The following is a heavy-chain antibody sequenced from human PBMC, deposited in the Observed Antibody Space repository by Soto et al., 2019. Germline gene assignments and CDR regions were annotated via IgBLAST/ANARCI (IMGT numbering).Heavy chain of an antibody. CDR2: IKTKTDGGTT. V-gene: IGHV3-15*01. J-gene: IGHJ3*02. Sequence: GGSLRLSCAASGFTFNDAWMTWVRQAPGKGLEWVGRIKTKTDGGTTDYAAPVKGRFAISRDDSKNTVYLQMNSLKIEDTGVYYCTTERCTGTNCYVKNAFDSWGQGTMVTVSS. D-gene: IGHD2-2*01. CDR1: GFTFNDAW. CDR3: TTERCTGTNCYVKNAFDS.